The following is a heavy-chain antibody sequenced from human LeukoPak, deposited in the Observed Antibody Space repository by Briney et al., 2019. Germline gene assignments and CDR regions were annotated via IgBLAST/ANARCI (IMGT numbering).Heavy chain of an antibody. J-gene: IGHJ5*02. Sequence: GGSLRLSCAASGFTFSSYAMSWVRQAPGKGLEWVSAISGSGGSTYYADSVTGRFTISRDNSKNTLYLQMNSLRAEDTAVYYCAKGHCSRTSCARFDPWGQGTLVTVSS. CDR1: GFTFSSYA. V-gene: IGHV3-23*01. D-gene: IGHD2-2*01. CDR3: AKGHCSRTSCARFDP. CDR2: ISGSGGST.